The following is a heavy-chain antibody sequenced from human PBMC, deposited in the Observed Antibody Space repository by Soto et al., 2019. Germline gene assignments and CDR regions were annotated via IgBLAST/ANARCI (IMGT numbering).Heavy chain of an antibody. Sequence: QVQLVQSGAEVKKPGASVKVSCKASGYTFNSYGISWVRQAPGQGLEWMGTISGYNGNTNYAQKFQGRVTMTTDTSTSTAYMELRSLRSDDTALYYCAREISSGWANWFDPWGQGTLVTVSS. CDR1: GYTFNSYG. CDR3: AREISSGWANWFDP. CDR2: ISGYNGNT. V-gene: IGHV1-18*04. J-gene: IGHJ5*02. D-gene: IGHD6-19*01.